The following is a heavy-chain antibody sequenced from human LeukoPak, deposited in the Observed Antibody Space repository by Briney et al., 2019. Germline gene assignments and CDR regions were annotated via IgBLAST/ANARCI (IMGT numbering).Heavy chain of an antibody. CDR2: MYYDGISK. CDR3: ARDLYCSGGSCLYFDY. J-gene: IGHJ4*02. CDR1: GFTFFTYG. Sequence: GGSLRLSCAASGFTFFTYGMHWVRQAPGKGLEWVAVMYYDGISKYYADSVKGRFTISRDNSMNTLYLQMNSLRAEDTAVYFCARDLYCSGGSCLYFDYWGQGTLVTVSS. D-gene: IGHD2-15*01. V-gene: IGHV3-33*01.